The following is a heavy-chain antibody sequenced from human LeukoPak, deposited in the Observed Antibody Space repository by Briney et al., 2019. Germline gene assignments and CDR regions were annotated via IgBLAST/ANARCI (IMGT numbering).Heavy chain of an antibody. J-gene: IGHJ4*02. V-gene: IGHV4-30-2*01. Sequence: PSQTLSLTCTVSGGSINSGAYYWSWIRQPPGKGLEWIGYIFHSGSTYYNPSLKSRVTVSVDRAKNQFSLKQSSVTAADTAVYYCASQEVYGSGGDLIDYWGQGTLVTVSS. D-gene: IGHD3-10*01. CDR2: IFHSGST. CDR1: GGSINSGAYY. CDR3: ASQEVYGSGGDLIDY.